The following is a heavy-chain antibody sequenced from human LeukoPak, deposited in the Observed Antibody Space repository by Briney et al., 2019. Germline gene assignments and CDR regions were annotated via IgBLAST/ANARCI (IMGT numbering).Heavy chain of an antibody. J-gene: IGHJ5*02. D-gene: IGHD3-16*01. Sequence: ASVKVPCKASGYTFTRYDINWVRQATGEGVEWMGWMNPNSGNTGYAQKFQRRVTMTRNTSIGTAYMELSSLRSEDTAVYYCARGPSYVVTFGGVINWFDPWGQGTLVTVSS. V-gene: IGHV1-8*01. CDR1: GYTFTRYD. CDR3: ARGPSYVVTFGGVINWFDP. CDR2: MNPNSGNT.